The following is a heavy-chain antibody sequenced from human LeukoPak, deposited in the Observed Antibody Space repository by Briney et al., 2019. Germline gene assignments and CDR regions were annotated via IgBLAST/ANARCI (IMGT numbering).Heavy chain of an antibody. CDR2: INPNSAGT. D-gene: IGHD1-26*01. V-gene: IGHV1-2*02. Sequence: ASVKVSCKASGYTFTDYYIHWMRQAPGQGLEWMGWINPNSAGTTYALKFQGRVTMTRDTSISTVYMDLSRLRSDDTAVYYCGEGPNPGAFDYGGQGTLVTVS. CDR3: GEGPNPGAFDY. CDR1: GYTFTDYY. J-gene: IGHJ4*02.